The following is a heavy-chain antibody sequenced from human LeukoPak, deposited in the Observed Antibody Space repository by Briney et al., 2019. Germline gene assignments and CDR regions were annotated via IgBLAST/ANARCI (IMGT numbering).Heavy chain of an antibody. CDR3: ARALNSAWDKFDS. J-gene: IGHJ5*01. CDR1: GFTFSTYA. V-gene: IGHV3-30*04. Sequence: GGSLRLSCAASGFTFSTYAMHCVRQAPGKGLEWVAVTSYDWSINYYADSVSGRFTISRDNSKNTLYMQMNRLRAEDTAVYHCARALNSAWDKFDSWGQGSLVTASS. D-gene: IGHD6-19*01. CDR2: TSYDWSIN.